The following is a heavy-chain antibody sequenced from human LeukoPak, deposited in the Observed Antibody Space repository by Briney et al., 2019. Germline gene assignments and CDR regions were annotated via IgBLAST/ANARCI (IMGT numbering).Heavy chain of an antibody. J-gene: IGHJ4*02. CDR3: ARDLSGILGAAAEAGIDY. V-gene: IGHV1-18*01. CDR1: GYTFTSYV. Sequence: ASVKVSCKPSGYTFTSYVISWVRQAPRQGLEWMGWISVYNGNTNYAQNLQGRVTMTTDTSTSTAYMELRSLRSDDTAVYYCARDLSGILGAAAEAGIDYWGQGTLVTVSS. CDR2: ISVYNGNT. D-gene: IGHD6-13*01.